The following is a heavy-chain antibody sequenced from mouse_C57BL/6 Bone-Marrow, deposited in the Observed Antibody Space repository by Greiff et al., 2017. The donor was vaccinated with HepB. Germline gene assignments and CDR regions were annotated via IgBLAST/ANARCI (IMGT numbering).Heavy chain of an antibody. V-gene: IGHV6-3*01. J-gene: IGHJ4*01. CDR3: TRLRYAMDY. Sequence: DVQLQESGGGLVQPGGSMKLSCVASGFTFSNYWMNWVRQSPEKGLEWVAQIRLKSDNYATHYAESVKGRFTISRDDSKSSVYLQMNNLRAEDTGIYYCTRLRYAMDYWGQGTSVTVSS. D-gene: IGHD1-1*01. CDR1: GFTFSNYW. CDR2: IRLKSDNYAT.